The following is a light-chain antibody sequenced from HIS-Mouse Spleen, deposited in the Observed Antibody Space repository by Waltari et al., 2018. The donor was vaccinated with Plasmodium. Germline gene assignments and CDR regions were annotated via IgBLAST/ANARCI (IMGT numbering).Light chain of an antibody. CDR3: SSYAGSNNLV. CDR1: SSDVGGYNY. Sequence: QSALTQPPSASGSPGQSVTISCTGTSSDVGGYNYVSWYQQPPGNAPKLMIYEVSKRPSGVPVRFSGSKSGNTASLTVSGLQAEDEADYYCSSYAGSNNLVFGGGTKLTVL. CDR2: EVS. J-gene: IGLJ2*01. V-gene: IGLV2-8*01.